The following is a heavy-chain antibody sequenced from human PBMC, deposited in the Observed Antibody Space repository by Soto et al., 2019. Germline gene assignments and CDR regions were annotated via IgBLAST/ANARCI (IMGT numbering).Heavy chain of an antibody. V-gene: IGHV4-31*03. Sequence: PSETLSLTCTVSGGSISSGGYYWSWIRQHPGKGLEWIGYIYYSGSTYYNPSLKSRVTISVDTSKNQFSLKLSSVTAADTAVYYCARGSHRSGGPYYMDVWGKGTTVTVSS. CDR2: IYYSGST. J-gene: IGHJ6*03. CDR1: GGSISSGGYY. D-gene: IGHD2-15*01. CDR3: ARGSHRSGGPYYMDV.